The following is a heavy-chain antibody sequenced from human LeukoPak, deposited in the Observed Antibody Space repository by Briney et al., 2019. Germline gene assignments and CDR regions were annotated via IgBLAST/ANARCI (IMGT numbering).Heavy chain of an antibody. J-gene: IGHJ4*02. CDR1: GGSISSGDYY. V-gene: IGHV4-30-4*01. Sequence: PSETLSLTCTVSGGSISSGDYYWSWIRQPPGKGLEWIGYIYYSGSTYYNPSPKSRVTISVDTSKNQFSLKLSSVTAADTAVYYCAGGGYYSRVLYYWGQGTLVTVSS. CDR3: AGGGYYSRVLYY. D-gene: IGHD3-3*01. CDR2: IYYSGST.